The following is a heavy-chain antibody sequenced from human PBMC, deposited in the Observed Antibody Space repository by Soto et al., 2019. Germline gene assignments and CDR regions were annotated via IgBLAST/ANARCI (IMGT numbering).Heavy chain of an antibody. CDR2: INPSGGST. V-gene: IGHV1-46*01. Sequence: ASVKVSCRASGYTFTSYYMHWVRHAPEQGLEWMGIINPSGGSTSYAQKFKGRVTMTRDTSTSTVYIELSSLRSEDTAVYYCARDLEYSSSSGNFDYWGQGALVTVSS. CDR3: ARDLEYSSSSGNFDY. J-gene: IGHJ4*02. D-gene: IGHD6-6*01. CDR1: GYTFTSYY.